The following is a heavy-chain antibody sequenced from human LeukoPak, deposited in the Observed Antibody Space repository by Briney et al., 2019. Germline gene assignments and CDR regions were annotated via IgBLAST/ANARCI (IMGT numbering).Heavy chain of an antibody. J-gene: IGHJ4*02. CDR1: GGTFSSYA. D-gene: IGHD3-9*01. Sequence: GASVKVSCKSSGGTFSSYAISWVRQAPGQGLEWMGRIIPILGIANYAQKFQGRVTITADKSTSTAYMELSSLRSEDTAVYYCARDSILTGYFDYWGQGTLVTVSS. CDR3: ARDSILTGYFDY. CDR2: IIPILGIA. V-gene: IGHV1-69*04.